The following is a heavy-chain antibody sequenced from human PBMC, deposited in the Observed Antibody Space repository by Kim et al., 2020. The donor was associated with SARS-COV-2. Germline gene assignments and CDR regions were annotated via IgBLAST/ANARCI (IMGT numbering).Heavy chain of an antibody. CDR1: GGSISSSAYY. D-gene: IGHD2-15*01. CDR3: ARITVVTPSGDY. J-gene: IGHJ4*02. CDR2: IYYSGST. V-gene: IGHV4-31*03. Sequence: SETLSLTCTVSGGSISSSAYYWSWIRQHPGKGLEGIGYIYYSGSTYYNPSLKSRVTISVDTSKNQFSLNLSSVTAADTAVYYCARITVVTPSGDYWGQGTLVTVSS.